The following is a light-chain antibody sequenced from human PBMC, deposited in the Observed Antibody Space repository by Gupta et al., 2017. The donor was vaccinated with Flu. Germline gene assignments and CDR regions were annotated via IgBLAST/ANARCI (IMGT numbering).Light chain of an antibody. CDR3: QIWDRSSDHWV. CDR2: DDS. Sequence: GKTATVTCGGNNIGSKSVPWYQQKPGQAPVLVVYDDSDRPSGIPERFSGSNSGNTATLTISRVEAGDEADYYCQIWDRSSDHWVFGTGTKVAVL. CDR1: NIGSKS. J-gene: IGLJ1*01. V-gene: IGLV3-21*03.